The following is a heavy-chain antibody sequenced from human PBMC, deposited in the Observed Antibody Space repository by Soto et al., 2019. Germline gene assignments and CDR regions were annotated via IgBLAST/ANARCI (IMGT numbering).Heavy chain of an antibody. CDR2: ISGSEDRT. Sequence: LQSGGGVVQPGESLRLSCAASGFNLRDHALSWVRQAAGGGLEWVSGISGSEDRTNYADFVRGRFIISKDRVKNTISLDMSGLRVDDTAVYFCGRTYTGGWGQGTLVTVSS. V-gene: IGHV3-23*01. D-gene: IGHD3-10*01. J-gene: IGHJ4*02. CDR3: GRTYTGG. CDR1: GFNLRDHA.